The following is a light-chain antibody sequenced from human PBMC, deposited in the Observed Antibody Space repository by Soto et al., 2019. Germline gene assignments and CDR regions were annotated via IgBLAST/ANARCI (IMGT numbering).Light chain of an antibody. V-gene: IGKV3-15*01. J-gene: IGKJ4*01. Sequence: EVVMTQSPATLSVSPGEGVTLSCRASQGIGDTLAWYQHKPGQTPRLLIYGTSTRVTGIPARFSGSGSGTEFTLTISSLQSEDFAVYYCQQYYNWPLTFGGGTKVDIK. CDR2: GTS. CDR1: QGIGDT. CDR3: QQYYNWPLT.